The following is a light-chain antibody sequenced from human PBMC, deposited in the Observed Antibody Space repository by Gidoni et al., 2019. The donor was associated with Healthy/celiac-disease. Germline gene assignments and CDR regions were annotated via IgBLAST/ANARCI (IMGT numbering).Light chain of an antibody. Sequence: HSALTQPASVSGSPGQSITISCTGTSSDVGGYNSVSWYQQHPGKAPKFMIYDDSNRPSGFSNRFSGSKSGNTASLTISGLQAEDEADYYCSSYTSSSSWVFGGGTKLTVL. CDR3: SSYTSSSSWV. V-gene: IGLV2-14*01. CDR2: DDS. CDR1: SSDVGGYNS. J-gene: IGLJ3*02.